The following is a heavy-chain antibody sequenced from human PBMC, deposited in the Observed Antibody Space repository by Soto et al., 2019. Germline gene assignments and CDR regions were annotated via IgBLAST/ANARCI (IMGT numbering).Heavy chain of an antibody. J-gene: IGHJ6*02. CDR1: GYTFTNYW. CDR3: APSIFYYGMDV. Sequence: GESLKISCKGSGYTFTNYWIGWVRQMPGKGLEWMVIIYPGDSDTKYNPSFQGQVTISADKSITTAYLRWTSLKASDTAIYCCAPSIFYYGMDVWGQGTTVTVSS. CDR2: IYPGDSDT. V-gene: IGHV5-51*01.